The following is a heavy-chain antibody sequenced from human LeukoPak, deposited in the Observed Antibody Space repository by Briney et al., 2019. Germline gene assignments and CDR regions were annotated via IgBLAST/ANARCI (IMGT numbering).Heavy chain of an antibody. CDR1: GGSFSGYY. D-gene: IGHD3-3*01. CDR2: INHSGST. J-gene: IGHJ6*02. Sequence: PSETLSLTCAVYGGSFSGYYWSWIRQPPGKGLEWIGEINHSGSTNYNPSLKSRVTISVDTSKNQFSLKLSSVTAADTAVYYCARLIPYDFWSGYYLGPPSLYYGMDVWGQGTTVTVSS. CDR3: ARLIPYDFWSGYYLGPPSLYYGMDV. V-gene: IGHV4-34*01.